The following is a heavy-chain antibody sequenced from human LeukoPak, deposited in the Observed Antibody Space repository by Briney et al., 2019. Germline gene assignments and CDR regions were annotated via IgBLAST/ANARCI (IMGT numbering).Heavy chain of an antibody. Sequence: EASVKVSCKASGGTFSSYAISWVRQAPGQGLEWMGGIIPIFGTANYAQKFQGRVTITADESTSTAYMELSSLRSEDTAVYYCASPYYYDSSGYYSAFDIWGQGTMVTFSS. J-gene: IGHJ3*02. CDR2: IIPIFGTA. CDR1: GGTFSSYA. CDR3: ASPYYYDSSGYYSAFDI. D-gene: IGHD3-22*01. V-gene: IGHV1-69*01.